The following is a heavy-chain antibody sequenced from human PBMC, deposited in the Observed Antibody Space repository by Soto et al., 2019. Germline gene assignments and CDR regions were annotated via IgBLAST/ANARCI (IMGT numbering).Heavy chain of an antibody. CDR1: GFTFSGFS. D-gene: IGHD3-22*01. J-gene: IGHJ4*02. Sequence: TGGSLRLSCAASGFTFSGFSMNWVRQAPGKGLEWVSSVTSSPSSMFYADSVKGRFTISRDDAKDSLFLQVNSLRADDTAVYYCAREADFASSGYVLDYWGLGTLVTVSS. CDR3: AREADFASSGYVLDY. V-gene: IGHV3-21*01. CDR2: VTSSPSSM.